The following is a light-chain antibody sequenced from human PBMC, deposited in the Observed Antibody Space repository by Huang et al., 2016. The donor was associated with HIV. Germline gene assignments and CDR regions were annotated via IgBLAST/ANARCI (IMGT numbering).Light chain of an antibody. V-gene: IGKV1-13*02. CDR3: QQLHTYPIT. CDR2: GAS. J-gene: IGKJ5*01. Sequence: HLTQSPPSLSASVGDSVFISCRASQDIGTSLAWYQQRTGRAPKLLISGASTLQTGVPSRFNGASAGTYFTLFITDLQPEDFATYYCQQLHTYPITFGQGTRLDIK. CDR1: QDIGTS.